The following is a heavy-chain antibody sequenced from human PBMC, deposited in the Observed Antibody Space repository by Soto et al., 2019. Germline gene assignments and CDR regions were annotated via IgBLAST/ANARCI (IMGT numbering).Heavy chain of an antibody. V-gene: IGHV1-18*01. CDR1: GYTFTSYG. Sequence: EASVKVSCKASGYTFTSYGISWVRQAPGQGLEWMGWISAYNGNTNYAQKLQGRVTMTTDTSTSTAYMELRSLRSDDTAVYYCARDHYYGDYGWRWFDPWGQGTLVTVSS. J-gene: IGHJ5*02. CDR2: ISAYNGNT. D-gene: IGHD4-17*01. CDR3: ARDHYYGDYGWRWFDP.